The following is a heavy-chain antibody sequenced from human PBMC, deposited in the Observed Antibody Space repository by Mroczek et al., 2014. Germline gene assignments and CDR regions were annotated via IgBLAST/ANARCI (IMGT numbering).Heavy chain of an antibody. CDR2: ISYDGSNK. J-gene: IGHJ4*02. CDR1: GFTFSSYA. Sequence: QVQLVQSGGGVVQPGRSLRLSCAASGFTFSSYAMHWVRQAPGKGLEWVAVISYDGSNKYYADSVKGRFTISRDNSKNTLYLQMNSLRAEDTAVYYCARLGYDSSSDYWGQGTLVTVSS. V-gene: IGHV3-30-3*01. D-gene: IGHD3-3*01. CDR3: ARLGYDSSSDY.